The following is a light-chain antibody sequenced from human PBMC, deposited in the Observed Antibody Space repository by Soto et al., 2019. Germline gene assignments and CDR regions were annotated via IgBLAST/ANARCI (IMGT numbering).Light chain of an antibody. V-gene: IGKV3-15*01. J-gene: IGKJ4*01. CDR1: QYVGSN. CDR3: QQSANWPALT. Sequence: EIVMTQSPATLSVSPGERATLSCRASQYVGSNLAWYQQKPGQAPRLLIYGASTRAIGIPARFSGSGSGTEFTLTISSLQSEDFAVYCCQQSANWPALTFGGGTRVEIK. CDR2: GAS.